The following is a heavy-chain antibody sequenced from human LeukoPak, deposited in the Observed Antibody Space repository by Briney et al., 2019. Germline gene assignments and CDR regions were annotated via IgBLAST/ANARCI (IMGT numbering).Heavy chain of an antibody. CDR3: AKDRDGYFNWFDP. V-gene: IGHV3-30*18. CDR1: GFTFSTYG. J-gene: IGHJ5*02. CDR2: ISYDGSNK. D-gene: IGHD5-24*01. Sequence: PGGSLRLSCAASGFTFSTYGMHWVRQAPGKGLEWVAVISYDGSNKYYADSVKGRFTISRDNSKNTLYLQMNSLRAEDTAVYYCAKDRDGYFNWFDPWGQGTLVTVSS.